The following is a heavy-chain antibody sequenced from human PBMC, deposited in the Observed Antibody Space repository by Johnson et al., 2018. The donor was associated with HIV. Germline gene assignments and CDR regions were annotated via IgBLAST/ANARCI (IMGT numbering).Heavy chain of an antibody. CDR3: ASKSLGIRAFDI. D-gene: IGHD7-27*01. V-gene: IGHV3-53*01. CDR1: GFTVSINY. J-gene: IGHJ3*02. CDR2: IYSGGYT. Sequence: VQLVESGGGLIQPGGSLRLSCAASGFTVSINYMSWVRQAPGKGLEWVSVIYSGGYTYYADSVKGRFTISRDNSKNTLYLQMNSLKAEDTAVYYCASKSLGIRAFDIWGQGTMVTVSS.